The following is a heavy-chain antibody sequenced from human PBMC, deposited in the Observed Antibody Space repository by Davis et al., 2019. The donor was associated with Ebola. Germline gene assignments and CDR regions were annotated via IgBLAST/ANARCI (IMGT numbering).Heavy chain of an antibody. J-gene: IGHJ6*02. CDR2: ISSSSSTI. CDR1: GFTFSSYS. Sequence: GESLKISCAASGFTFSSYSMNWVRQAPGKGLEWVSYISSSSSTIYYADSVKGRFTISRDNAKNSLYLQMNSLRDEDTAVYYCARVISGWYSYGMDVWGQGTTVTVSS. V-gene: IGHV3-48*02. CDR3: ARVISGWYSYGMDV. D-gene: IGHD6-19*01.